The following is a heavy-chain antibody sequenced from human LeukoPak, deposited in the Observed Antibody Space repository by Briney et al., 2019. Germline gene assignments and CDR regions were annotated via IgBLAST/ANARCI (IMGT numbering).Heavy chain of an antibody. D-gene: IGHD1-1*01. Sequence: SETLSLTCTVSGGSISSYYWSWIRQSPGEGLECIGYIHYTGSTNYNPSLKSRVTISVETSKNQFSLKLKSVTAADTAVYYCARGINKGAYNDYWGQGTLVTVSS. CDR1: GGSISSYY. J-gene: IGHJ4*02. CDR3: ARGINKGAYNDY. V-gene: IGHV4-59*01. CDR2: IHYTGST.